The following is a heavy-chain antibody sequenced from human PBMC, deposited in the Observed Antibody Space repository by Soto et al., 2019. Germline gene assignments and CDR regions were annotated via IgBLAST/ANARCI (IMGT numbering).Heavy chain of an antibody. Sequence: QVHLVQSGAEVKKPGASVKVSCKASGYTFTSYEITWVRQAPGQGLEWMGWISAYNGNTNYAQKLQGRVTMTTDTSTSTAYMELSSLRSDDTAVYHCARGRYYDSIGYPSGYYYGMDVWGQGTTVTVSS. CDR2: ISAYNGNT. CDR3: ARGRYYDSIGYPSGYYYGMDV. V-gene: IGHV1-18*01. D-gene: IGHD3-22*01. J-gene: IGHJ6*02. CDR1: GYTFTSYE.